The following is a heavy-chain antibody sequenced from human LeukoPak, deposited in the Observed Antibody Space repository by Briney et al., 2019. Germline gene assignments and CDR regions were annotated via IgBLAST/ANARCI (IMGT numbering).Heavy chain of an antibody. CDR2: IYYSGST. D-gene: IGHD3-10*01. CDR3: ARGGDYYGSGSQLANWFDP. V-gene: IGHV4-59*01. CDR1: AGSISSYY. J-gene: IGHJ5*02. Sequence: SETLSLTCTVSAGSISSYYWSWIRQPPGKGLEWIGYIYYSGSTNYNPSLKSRVTISVDTSKNQFSLKLSSVTAADTAVYYCARGGDYYGSGSQLANWFDPWGQGTLVTVSS.